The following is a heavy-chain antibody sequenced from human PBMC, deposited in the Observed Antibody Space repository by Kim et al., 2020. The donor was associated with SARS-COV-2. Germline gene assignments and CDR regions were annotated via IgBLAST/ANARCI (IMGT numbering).Heavy chain of an antibody. D-gene: IGHD1-26*01. CDR2: IRSKAYGGTT. CDR1: GFTFGDYA. V-gene: IGHV3-49*04. Sequence: GGSLRLSCTASGFTFGDYAMSWVRQAPGKGLEWVGFIRSKAYGGTTEYAASVKGRFTISRDDSKSIAYLQMNSLKTEDTAVYYCTRDRGILWELLDYWGQGTLVTVSS. CDR3: TRDRGILWELLDY. J-gene: IGHJ4*02.